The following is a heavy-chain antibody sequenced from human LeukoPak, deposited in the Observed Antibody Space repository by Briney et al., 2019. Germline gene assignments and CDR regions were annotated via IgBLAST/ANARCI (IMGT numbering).Heavy chain of an antibody. CDR3: ARGGNIVVVPAARPFDY. V-gene: IGHV4-39*01. CDR1: GGSISSSSYY. Sequence: TSETLSLTCTVSGGSISSSSYYWGWIRQPPGKGLEWIGSIYYSGSTYYNPSLKSRVTISVDTSKNQFSLKLSSVTAADTAVYYCARGGNIVVVPAARPFDYWGQGTLVTVSS. J-gene: IGHJ4*02. CDR2: IYYSGST. D-gene: IGHD2-2*01.